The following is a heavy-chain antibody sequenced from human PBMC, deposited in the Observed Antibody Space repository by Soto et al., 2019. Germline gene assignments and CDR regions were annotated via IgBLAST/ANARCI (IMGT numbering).Heavy chain of an antibody. J-gene: IGHJ4*02. V-gene: IGHV3-23*01. CDR1: GFTFSSYA. CDR3: AKDYSCWFYFDY. Sequence: EVQLLESGGGLVQPGGSLRLSCAASGFTFSSYAMNWVRQAPGKGLEWVSAITGSGGSTYYADSVKGRFTISRDNSKNTLYLQMSSLRAEDTAVYYCAKDYSCWFYFDYWGQGTLVTVSS. D-gene: IGHD6-19*01. CDR2: ITGSGGST.